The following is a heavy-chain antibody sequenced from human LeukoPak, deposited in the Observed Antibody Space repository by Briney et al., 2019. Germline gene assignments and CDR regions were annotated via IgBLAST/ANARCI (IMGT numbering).Heavy chain of an antibody. CDR1: GYSFPNYW. J-gene: IGHJ4*02. D-gene: IGHD6-13*01. V-gene: IGHV5-51*01. CDR3: ARRAAASSQDLDY. CDR2: IYPADSDT. Sequence: GDSLKISCKGSGYSFPNYWIGWVRQMPGQGLEWMGIIYPADSDTRYSPSFQGQVTISADKSISTAYLQWSSLKASDTAMYYCARRAAASSQDLDYWGQGTLVTVSS.